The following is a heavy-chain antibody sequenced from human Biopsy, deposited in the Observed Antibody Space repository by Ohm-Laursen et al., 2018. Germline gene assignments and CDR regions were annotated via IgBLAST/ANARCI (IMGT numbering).Heavy chain of an antibody. CDR1: GFTFSGHA. V-gene: IGHV3-23*01. J-gene: IGHJ5*02. Sequence: SLRLSCAASGFTFSGHAMSWVRQAPGKGLERVSIINGGGGSTWYSDPVKGRFTISRDNSKNTLYLQMNSLRAEDTAMYYCARDLYDFCGGCPFDPWGQGTLVTVSS. D-gene: IGHD3-3*01. CDR3: ARDLYDFCGGCPFDP. CDR2: INGGGGST.